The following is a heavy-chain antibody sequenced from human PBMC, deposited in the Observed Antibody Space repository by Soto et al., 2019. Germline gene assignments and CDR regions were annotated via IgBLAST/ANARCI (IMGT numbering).Heavy chain of an antibody. D-gene: IGHD2-2*01. CDR2: ISWDGGST. CDR3: AKGLGQLLWSGYFDY. Sequence: GGSLRLSCAASGFTFDDYTMHWVRQAPGKGLEWVSLISWDGGSTYYADSVKGRFTISRDNSKNSLYLQMNSLRTEDTALYYCAKGLGQLLWSGYFDYWGQGTLVTVSS. J-gene: IGHJ4*02. CDR1: GFTFDDYT. V-gene: IGHV3-43*01.